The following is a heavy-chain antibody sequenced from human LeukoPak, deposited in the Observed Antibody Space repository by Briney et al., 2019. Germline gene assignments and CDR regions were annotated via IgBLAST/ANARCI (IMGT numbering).Heavy chain of an antibody. D-gene: IGHD3-10*01. CDR1: GFTFSSHG. Sequence: GGSLRLSCEASGFTFSSHGMHWVRQAPGKGLEWVAVIWYDGSYEYYADSVKGRFTISRDNSKNTLYLQMNSLRVEDTAVYYCARGITMVRGSEYGMDVWGQGTTVTVSS. J-gene: IGHJ6*02. CDR2: IWYDGSYE. CDR3: ARGITMVRGSEYGMDV. V-gene: IGHV3-33*08.